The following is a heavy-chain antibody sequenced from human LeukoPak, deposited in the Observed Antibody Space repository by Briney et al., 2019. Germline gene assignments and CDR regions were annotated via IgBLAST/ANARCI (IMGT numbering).Heavy chain of an antibody. CDR3: ARLGSYHDF. V-gene: IGHV4-59*08. CDR1: GGSISNYY. CDR2: IYSSGGT. J-gene: IGHJ4*02. D-gene: IGHD1-26*01. Sequence: SETLSLTCTVSGGSISNYYWSWIRQPPGKGLEWIAYIYSSGGTNYNPSLKSRVTISVDTSKNQFSLRLTSVTAADTAVYFCARLGSYHDFWGQGALVTVSS.